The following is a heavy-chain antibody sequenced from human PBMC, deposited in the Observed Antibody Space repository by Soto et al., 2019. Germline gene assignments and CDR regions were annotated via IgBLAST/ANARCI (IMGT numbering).Heavy chain of an antibody. J-gene: IGHJ5*02. Sequence: ASVKVSCKASGFTFTSSAMQWVRQARGQRLEWIGWIVVGSGNTNYAQKFQERVTITRDMSTSTAYMELSSLRSEDTAVYYCAATPFRSGHIVVVPAARRRFDPWGQGTLVTVSS. CDR2: IVVGSGNT. D-gene: IGHD2-2*01. CDR3: AATPFRSGHIVVVPAARRRFDP. V-gene: IGHV1-58*02. CDR1: GFTFTSSA.